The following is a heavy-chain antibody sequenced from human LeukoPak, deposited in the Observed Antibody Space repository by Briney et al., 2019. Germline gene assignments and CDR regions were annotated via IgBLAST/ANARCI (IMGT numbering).Heavy chain of an antibody. CDR2: IRYDGSNK. CDR3: AKDAARPTSGAPGY. V-gene: IGHV3-30*02. CDR1: GFTFSSYG. Sequence: GGSLRLSCAPSGFTFSSYGMHWVRQALGKRLEWVAFIRYDGSNKYYADTVKGRFTISRDNSKNTLYLQMNSLRAEDTAVYYCAKDAARPTSGAPGYWGQGTLVTVSS. J-gene: IGHJ4*02. D-gene: IGHD6-6*01.